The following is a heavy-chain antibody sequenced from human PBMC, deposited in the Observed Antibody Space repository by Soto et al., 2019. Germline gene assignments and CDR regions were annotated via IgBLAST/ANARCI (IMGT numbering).Heavy chain of an antibody. CDR2: INPATGAA. CDR3: ARGGGVGVAGSAAFDM. V-gene: IGHV1-2*02. Sequence: QLHLVQSGADVKKPGASVTVSCSASGYPVTAYYMHWVRQAPGRGLEWMGGINPATGAAKYTQTFQGRVTMTRDTSTSTVFTELSGLKSEDTAVFYCARGGGVGVAGSAAFDMWGQGTLVTVSS. J-gene: IGHJ3*02. CDR1: GYPVTAYY. D-gene: IGHD3-3*01.